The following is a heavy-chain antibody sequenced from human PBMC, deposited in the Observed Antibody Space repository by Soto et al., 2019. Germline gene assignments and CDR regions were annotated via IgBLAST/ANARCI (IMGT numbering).Heavy chain of an antibody. D-gene: IGHD3-10*01. Sequence: LSLTCAASGFTFSSYGMHWVRQAPGKGLEWVAVISYDGSNKYYADSVKGRFTISRDNSKNTLYLQMNSLRAEDTAVYYCAKARDWYYYGSGSETGAFDIWGQGTMVTVSS. V-gene: IGHV3-30*18. CDR2: ISYDGSNK. CDR3: AKARDWYYYGSGSETGAFDI. J-gene: IGHJ3*02. CDR1: GFTFSSYG.